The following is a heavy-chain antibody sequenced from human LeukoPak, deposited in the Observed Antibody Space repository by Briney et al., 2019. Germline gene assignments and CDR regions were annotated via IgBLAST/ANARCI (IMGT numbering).Heavy chain of an antibody. D-gene: IGHD3-22*01. V-gene: IGHV4-39*01. CDR1: GGSISSSSYY. CDR2: IYYSGST. Sequence: SETLSLTCTVSGGSISSSSYYWAWIRQPPGKGLEWIGTIYYSGSTYYSPSLKSRVTISVDTSKNQFSLKLSSVTAADTAVYYCARRYYDSSGVDYWGQGTLVTVSS. J-gene: IGHJ4*02. CDR3: ARRYYDSSGVDY.